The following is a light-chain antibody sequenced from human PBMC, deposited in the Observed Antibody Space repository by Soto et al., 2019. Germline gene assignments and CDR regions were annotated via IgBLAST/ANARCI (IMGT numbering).Light chain of an antibody. CDR2: KSS. CDR3: QQFNTSPWT. J-gene: IGKJ1*01. CDR1: LPISNY. V-gene: IGKV1-5*03. Sequence: DIQMTPSPSSLSASVGDRVTITCRASLPISNYLAWYQQKPGRAPKLLIYKSSILESGVPSRFSGSGSGTEFTLTISSLQPDDFATYYCQQFNTSPWTFGQGTKVDIK.